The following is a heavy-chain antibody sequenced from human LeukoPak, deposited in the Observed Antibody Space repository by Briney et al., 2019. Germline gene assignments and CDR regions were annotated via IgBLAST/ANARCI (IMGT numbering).Heavy chain of an antibody. V-gene: IGHV3-20*04. CDR1: GFTFDGYG. Sequence: GGSLRLSCAASGFTFDGYGMSWVRQVAGQGLEWVSGIDWNGASTGYADSVKGRFTISRDNAKKSLYLQMNSLRAEDTALYYCARGSTMVSDYWGQGTLVAVSS. CDR2: IDWNGAST. CDR3: ARGSTMVSDY. J-gene: IGHJ4*02. D-gene: IGHD3-10*01.